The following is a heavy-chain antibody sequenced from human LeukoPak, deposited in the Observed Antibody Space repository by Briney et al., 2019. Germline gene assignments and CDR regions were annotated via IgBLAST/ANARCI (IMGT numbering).Heavy chain of an antibody. V-gene: IGHV3-64*01. CDR1: GFTFSSYA. J-gene: IGHJ4*02. D-gene: IGHD3-3*01. CDR3: ARGRSYYDFWSGYYSDY. Sequence: GGSLRLSCAASGFTFSSYAMHWVRQAPGKGLEYVSAISSNGGSTYYANSVKGRFTISRDNSKNTLYLQMGSLRAEDMAVYYCARGRSYYDFWSGYYSDYWGQGTLVTVSS. CDR2: ISSNGGST.